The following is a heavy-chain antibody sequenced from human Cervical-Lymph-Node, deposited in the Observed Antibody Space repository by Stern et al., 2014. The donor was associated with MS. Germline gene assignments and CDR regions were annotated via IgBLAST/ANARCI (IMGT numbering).Heavy chain of an antibody. CDR1: GGSITGYD. CDR2: ITSIGDT. J-gene: IGHJ3*02. Sequence: QVQLQESGPGLVKPSETLSLTCSVSGGSITGYDWNWIRQTPGKGLEWIGYITSIGDTNYNPSLKSRVIISVDTSKNQFSLKLRSMAAADTAVYYCARDRGRHSSGWFYGLDIWGQGTTVTVS. CDR3: ARDRGRHSSGWFYGLDI. D-gene: IGHD3-22*01. V-gene: IGHV4-59*01.